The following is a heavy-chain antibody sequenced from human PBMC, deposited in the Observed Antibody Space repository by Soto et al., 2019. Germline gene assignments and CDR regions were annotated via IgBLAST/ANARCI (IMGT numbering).Heavy chain of an antibody. CDR3: AKLDEGGLQYAYYAMDV. CDR2: ISYDGSNK. D-gene: IGHD2-15*01. J-gene: IGHJ6*02. CDR1: GFTFSNYG. V-gene: IGHV3-30*18. Sequence: QVHLVESGGGVVQPGRSPRLSCVASGFTFSNYGMHWVRQAPGKGLEWVAVISYDGSNKYYADSVKGRFTISRDNSKNTLYLQMTSLRTEDTALYYCAKLDEGGLQYAYYAMDVLGQGTTVTVSS.